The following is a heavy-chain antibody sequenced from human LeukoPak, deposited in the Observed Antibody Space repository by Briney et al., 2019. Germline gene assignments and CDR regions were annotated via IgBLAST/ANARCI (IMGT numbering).Heavy chain of an antibody. J-gene: IGHJ4*02. V-gene: IGHV1-2*02. CDR1: GYTFTGYY. D-gene: IGHD3-3*01. Sequence: ASVKVSCNASGYTFTGYYMHWVRQAPGQGLEWMGWINPNSGGTNYAQKFQDSVTMTGDTSISTAYMELSRLRSDDTAVYYCARGDPPISIDYWGQGTLVTVSS. CDR2: INPNSGGT. CDR3: ARGDPPISIDY.